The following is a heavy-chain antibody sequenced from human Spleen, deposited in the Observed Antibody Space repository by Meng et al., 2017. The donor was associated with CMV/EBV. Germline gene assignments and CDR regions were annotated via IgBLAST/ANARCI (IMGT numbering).Heavy chain of an antibody. Sequence: GGSLRLSCAASRFTFDDYGMSWVRQAPGKGLEWVSGITWTGSRTGYADSVKGRFTISRDNAKSSLFLQMNSLRAEDTAFYYCARTIGGSYYGGTDDWGQGTLVTVSS. CDR1: RFTFDDYG. CDR2: ITWTGSRT. CDR3: ARTIGGSYYGGTDD. J-gene: IGHJ4*02. D-gene: IGHD1-26*01. V-gene: IGHV3-20*04.